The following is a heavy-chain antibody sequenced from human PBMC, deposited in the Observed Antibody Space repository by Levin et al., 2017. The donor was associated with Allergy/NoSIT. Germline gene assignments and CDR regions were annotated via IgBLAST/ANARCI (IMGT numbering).Heavy chain of an antibody. CDR1: GGSISSYY. CDR3: ASSAGGSSSWFSPYCYGMDV. V-gene: IGHV4-59*01. Sequence: SETLSLTCTVSGGSISSYYWSWIRQPPGKGLEWIGYIYYSGSTNYNPSLKSRVTISVDTSKNQFSLKLSSVTAADTAVYYCASSAGGSSSWFSPYCYGMDVWGQGTTVTVSS. D-gene: IGHD6-13*01. CDR2: IYYSGST. J-gene: IGHJ6*02.